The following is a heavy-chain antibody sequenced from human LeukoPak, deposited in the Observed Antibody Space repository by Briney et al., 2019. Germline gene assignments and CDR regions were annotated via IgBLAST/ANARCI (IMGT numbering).Heavy chain of an antibody. D-gene: IGHD6-6*01. J-gene: IGHJ6*03. CDR2: ISSSSSYI. Sequence: GGSLRLSCAASGFTFSSYSMNWVRQAPGKGLEWVSSISSSSSYIYYADSVKGRFTISRENAKNSLYLQMNSLRAEDTAVYYCARAQLVLSYYYYYMDVWGKGTTVTVSS. CDR1: GFTFSSYS. V-gene: IGHV3-21*01. CDR3: ARAQLVLSYYYYYMDV.